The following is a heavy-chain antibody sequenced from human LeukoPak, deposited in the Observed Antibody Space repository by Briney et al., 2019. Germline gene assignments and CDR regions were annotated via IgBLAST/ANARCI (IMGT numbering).Heavy chain of an antibody. V-gene: IGHV4-39*01. CDR1: GGSINSSSYY. CDR3: AGRGRWNDVRFDY. Sequence: SETLSLTCTVSGGSINSSSYYWGWIRQPPGMGLEWMGNIYYSGSTYYNPSLKSRVPISGDTSKNQFSLELSPVTAADPAVYYWAGRGRWNDVRFDYWGQGTLVTVSS. CDR2: IYYSGST. D-gene: IGHD1-1*01. J-gene: IGHJ4*02.